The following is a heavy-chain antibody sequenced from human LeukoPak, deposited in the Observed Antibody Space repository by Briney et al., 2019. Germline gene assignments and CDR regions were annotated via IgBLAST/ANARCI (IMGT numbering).Heavy chain of an antibody. J-gene: IGHJ4*02. CDR1: EFTFSKFP. CDR3: AKGPDYDILTGYYDY. D-gene: IGHD3-9*01. Sequence: GGSLRLSCAASEFTFSKFPMGWVRQAPGRGLEWVSAISASGDVTFHADSVNGRFTISRDNSKNTLYLQMNSLRAEDTAVYYCAKGPDYDILTGYYDYWGQGTLVTVSS. CDR2: ISASGDVT. V-gene: IGHV3-23*01.